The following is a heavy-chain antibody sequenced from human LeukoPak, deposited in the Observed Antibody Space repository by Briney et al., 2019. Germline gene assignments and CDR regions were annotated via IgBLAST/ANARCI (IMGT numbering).Heavy chain of an antibody. V-gene: IGHV1-2*02. CDR1: GYTFTGYY. CDR2: INPNSGGT. J-gene: IGHJ4*02. CDR3: ARSSPAAFHFDY. Sequence: ASVKVSCKASGYTFTGYYMHWVRQAPGQGLEWMGWINPNSGGTNYAQKFQGRVTMTRDTSISTAYMELSRLRSGDTAVYYCARSSPAAFHFDYWGQGTLVTVSS. D-gene: IGHD2-2*01.